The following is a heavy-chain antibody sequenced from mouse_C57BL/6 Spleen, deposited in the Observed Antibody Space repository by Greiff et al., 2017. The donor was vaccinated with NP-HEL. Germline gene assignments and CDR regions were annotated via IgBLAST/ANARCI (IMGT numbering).Heavy chain of an antibody. Sequence: VKLQQPGAELVRPGTSVKLSCKASGYTFTSYWMHWVKQRPGQGLEWIGVIDPSDSYTNYNQKFKGKATLTVDTSSSTAYMQLSSLTSEDSAVYYCARLDGYTDAMDYWGQGTSVTVSS. CDR2: IDPSDSYT. CDR1: GYTFTSYW. D-gene: IGHD2-3*01. V-gene: IGHV1-59*01. J-gene: IGHJ4*01. CDR3: ARLDGYTDAMDY.